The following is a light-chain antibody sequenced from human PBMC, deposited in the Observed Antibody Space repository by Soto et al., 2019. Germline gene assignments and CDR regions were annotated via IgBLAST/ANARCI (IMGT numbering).Light chain of an antibody. CDR2: DVS. CDR3: SSYTSSSGYV. Sequence: QSVLTQPASVSGSPGQSITISCTGTSSDVGGYDYVSWYQQHPGKAPKLIVYDVSGRPSGVSDRFSGSKSGHTASLTISGLQAEDEADYYCSSYTSSSGYVFGSGTKVTVL. CDR1: SSDVGGYDY. J-gene: IGLJ1*01. V-gene: IGLV2-14*01.